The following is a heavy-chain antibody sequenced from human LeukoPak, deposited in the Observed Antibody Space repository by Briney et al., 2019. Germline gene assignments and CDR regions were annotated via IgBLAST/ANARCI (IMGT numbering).Heavy chain of an antibody. J-gene: IGHJ4*02. CDR3: ARLIATPGIVAAGFDY. D-gene: IGHD6-25*01. CDR1: GYSFTSQW. CDR2: IYPGDSDT. Sequence: GESLKISCKGSGYSFTSQWIGWVRQMPGKGLEWMGIIYPGDSDTRYSPSFQGQVTISADKSISTAYLQWSSLKASDTAMYYCARLIATPGIVAAGFDYWGQGTLVTVSS. V-gene: IGHV5-51*01.